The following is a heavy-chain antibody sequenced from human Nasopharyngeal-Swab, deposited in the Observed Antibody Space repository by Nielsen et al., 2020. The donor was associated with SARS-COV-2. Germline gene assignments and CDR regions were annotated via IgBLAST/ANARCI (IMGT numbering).Heavy chain of an antibody. V-gene: IGHV3-23*01. D-gene: IGHD3-22*01. CDR3: AKEPIVTMIVVVIDTYFDY. CDR1: GITFNNYA. CDR2: ISGSGGST. Sequence: GESLKISCAASGITFNNYAMSWVRQAPGKGLEWVSAISGSGGSTYYADSVKGRFTISRDNSKNTLYLQMNSLRAEDTAVYYCAKEPIVTMIVVVIDTYFDYWGQGTLVTVSS. J-gene: IGHJ4*02.